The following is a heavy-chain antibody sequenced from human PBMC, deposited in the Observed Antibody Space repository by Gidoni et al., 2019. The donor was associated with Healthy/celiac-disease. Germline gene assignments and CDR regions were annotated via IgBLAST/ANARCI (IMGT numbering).Heavy chain of an antibody. Sequence: QVQLQESGPGLVKPSETLSLTCTVSGGSISSYYWSWIRQPPGKGLEWSGYIYYSGSTNYNPSLKSRVTISVDTSKNQFSLKLSSVTAADTAVEYCAGLSIGIAAAGTAYWGQGTLVTVSA. J-gene: IGHJ4*02. CDR3: AGLSIGIAAAGTAY. CDR2: IYYSGST. D-gene: IGHD6-13*01. CDR1: GGSISSYY. V-gene: IGHV4-59*01.